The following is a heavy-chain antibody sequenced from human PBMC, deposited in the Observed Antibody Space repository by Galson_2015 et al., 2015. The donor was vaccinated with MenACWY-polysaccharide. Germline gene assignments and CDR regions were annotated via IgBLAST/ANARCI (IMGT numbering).Heavy chain of an antibody. CDR3: VRKNWNYVMYYFYGMDV. CDR2: ISGRDGRT. J-gene: IGHJ6*02. D-gene: IGHD1-7*01. Sequence: SLRLSCAASGFTFSSFVMTWVRQAPGKGLEWVSGISGRDGRTFYADSVKGRFTISRDDSKNTLYLQMNSLRAEDTAVFYCVRKNWNYVMYYFYGMDVWGQGTTVTVSS. CDR1: GFTFSSFV. V-gene: IGHV3-23*01.